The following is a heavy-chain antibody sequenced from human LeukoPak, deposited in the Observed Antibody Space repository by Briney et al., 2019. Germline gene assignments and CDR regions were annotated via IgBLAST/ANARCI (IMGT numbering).Heavy chain of an antibody. CDR2: VGTDSDT. D-gene: IGHD6-13*01. CDR1: GFTFRTSA. V-gene: IGHV3-23*01. Sequence: GVSLRLSCAASGFTFRTSAFIWAPQSPGGGLECVSTVGTDSDTYYADSVKGRFTTSRENSKNTVYLQMTGLRADDTAVYYCAKKTPGIHPFDSWGQGTLVTVSP. CDR3: AKKTPGIHPFDS. J-gene: IGHJ4*02.